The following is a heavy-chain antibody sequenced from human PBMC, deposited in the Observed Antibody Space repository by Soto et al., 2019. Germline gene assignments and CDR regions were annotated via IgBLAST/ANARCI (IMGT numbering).Heavy chain of an antibody. V-gene: IGHV4-4*07. Sequence: PSEPLSLTFTVSGGSISSYYWSWIRQPAGKGLEWIGRIYTSGSTNYNPSLKSRVTMSVDTSKNQFSLKLSSVTAADTAVYYCVRDIDYRWFEPWGQGTLVTVSS. CDR1: GGSISSYY. CDR3: VRDIDYRWFEP. CDR2: IYTSGST. J-gene: IGHJ5*02. D-gene: IGHD4-4*01.